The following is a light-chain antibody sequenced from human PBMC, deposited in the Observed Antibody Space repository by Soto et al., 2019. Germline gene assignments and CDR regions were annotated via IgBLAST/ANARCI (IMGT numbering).Light chain of an antibody. V-gene: IGKV1-9*01. J-gene: IGKJ4*01. CDR3: QHRDGCPLH. Sequence: DIQLTQSPSFLSASVGDRVTIACRARQGIATYLAWYQQKPGRAPELLIYGASTSQSGVPARFTGSGSGTELPLTISSLQPEDLAPYYWQHRDGCPLHFCGGTQVKIK. CDR1: QGIATY. CDR2: GAS.